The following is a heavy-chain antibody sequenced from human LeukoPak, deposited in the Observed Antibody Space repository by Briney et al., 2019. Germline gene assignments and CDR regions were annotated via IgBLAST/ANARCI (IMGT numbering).Heavy chain of an antibody. CDR1: GGSISSSSYY. V-gene: IGHV4-39*01. Sequence: SETLSLTCTVSGGSISSSSYYWGWIRQPPGKGLEWIGSIYYSGSTYYNPSLKSRVTISVDMSKNQFSLKLSSVTAADTAVYYCASILWFGELLIDYWGQGTLVTVSS. J-gene: IGHJ4*02. D-gene: IGHD3-10*01. CDR3: ASILWFGELLIDY. CDR2: IYYSGST.